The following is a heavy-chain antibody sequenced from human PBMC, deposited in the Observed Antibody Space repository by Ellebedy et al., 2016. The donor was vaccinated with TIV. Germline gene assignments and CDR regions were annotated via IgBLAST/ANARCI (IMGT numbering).Heavy chain of an antibody. V-gene: IGHV1-8*01. Sequence: AASVKVSCKASGYTFTSYDINWVRQAAGLGLEWMGWMNPNSGYTGSAQEFQGRVTITADESTSTAYMELSSLRSEDTAVYYCARNSGNVPLDYWGQGTLVTVSS. J-gene: IGHJ4*02. CDR3: ARNSGNVPLDY. CDR2: MNPNSGYT. CDR1: GYTFTSYD. D-gene: IGHD1-26*01.